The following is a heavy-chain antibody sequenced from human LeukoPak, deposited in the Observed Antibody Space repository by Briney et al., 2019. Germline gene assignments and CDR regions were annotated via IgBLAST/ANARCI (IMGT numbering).Heavy chain of an antibody. CDR2: INHSGST. D-gene: IGHD2-2*01. J-gene: IGHJ5*02. Sequence: SETLSLTCAVYGGSFSGYYWSWIRQPPGKGLEWIGEINHSGSTNYKPSLKSRVTISVDTSKNHFSLKLSSVTAADTAVYYCARLGVVPAAIPWGQGTLVTVSS. CDR3: ARLGVVPAAIP. CDR1: GGSFSGYY. V-gene: IGHV4-34*01.